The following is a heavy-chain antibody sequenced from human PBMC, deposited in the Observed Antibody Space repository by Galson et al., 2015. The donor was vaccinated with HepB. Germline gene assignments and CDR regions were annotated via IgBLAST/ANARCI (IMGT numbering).Heavy chain of an antibody. Sequence: SVKVSCKASGGTFSSYAINWVRQAPGQGLEWMGRIILFFDILNYAQKFQGRVTITADKSTSTAYMELSSLRSEDTAVYYCATSVETSTDVDYWGQGTLVTVSS. J-gene: IGHJ4*02. CDR2: IILFFDIL. V-gene: IGHV1-69*04. CDR3: ATSVETSTDVDY. CDR1: GGTFSSYA. D-gene: IGHD5-18*01.